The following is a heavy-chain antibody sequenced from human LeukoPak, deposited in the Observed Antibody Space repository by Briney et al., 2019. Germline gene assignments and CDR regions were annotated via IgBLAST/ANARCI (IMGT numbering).Heavy chain of an antibody. CDR1: GGTFTIYA. Sequence: EASVKVSCTASGGTFTIYAISWVRQAPGQGLEWMGGIIPIFGTANYAQKFQGRVTITADKSTSTAYMELSSLRSEDTAVYYCARGGDRYSSSWSLYWGQGTLVTVSS. CDR3: ARGGDRYSSSWSLY. D-gene: IGHD6-13*01. J-gene: IGHJ4*02. V-gene: IGHV1-69*06. CDR2: IIPIFGTA.